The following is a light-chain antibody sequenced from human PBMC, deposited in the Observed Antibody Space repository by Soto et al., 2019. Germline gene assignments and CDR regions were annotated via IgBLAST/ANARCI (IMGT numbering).Light chain of an antibody. CDR1: QSVSSSY. J-gene: IGKJ3*01. CDR2: DAS. Sequence: EIVLTQSPGTLSLSPGERATLSCRASQSVSSSYLAWYQQKPGQAPRLLIYDASSRATGIPDRFSGSGSGTDFTLTISSLEPEDFAVYYCHQYGSSPLTFGPGTKVDIK. V-gene: IGKV3-20*01. CDR3: HQYGSSPLT.